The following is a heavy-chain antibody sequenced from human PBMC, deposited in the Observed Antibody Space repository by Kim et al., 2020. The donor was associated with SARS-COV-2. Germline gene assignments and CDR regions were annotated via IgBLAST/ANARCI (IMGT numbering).Heavy chain of an antibody. CDR1: GYTFTGYY. J-gene: IGHJ6*02. V-gene: IGHV1-2*02. CDR3: ARIRIAARFNGMDV. CDR2: INPNSGGT. D-gene: IGHD6-6*01. Sequence: ASVKVSCKASGYTFTGYYMHWVRQAPGQGLEWMGWINPNSGGTNYAQKFQGRVTMTRDTSISTAYMELSRLRSDDTAVYYCARIRIAARFNGMDVWGQGTTVTVSS.